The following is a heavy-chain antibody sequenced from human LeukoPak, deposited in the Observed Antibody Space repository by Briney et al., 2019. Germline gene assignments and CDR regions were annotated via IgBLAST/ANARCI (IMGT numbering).Heavy chain of an antibody. V-gene: IGHV1-18*01. J-gene: IGHJ5*02. D-gene: IGHD1-26*01. Sequence: ASVKVSCKASGYTFTNYGISWVRQAPGPGLEWMGWISTNSDIRTYAQTLQGRFTMTTDTATTTAYMELNNLTFDDTAVYYCARDWDAMNNCFDPWGQGTPVTVSS. CDR3: ARDWDAMNNCFDP. CDR1: GYTFTNYG. CDR2: ISTNSDIR.